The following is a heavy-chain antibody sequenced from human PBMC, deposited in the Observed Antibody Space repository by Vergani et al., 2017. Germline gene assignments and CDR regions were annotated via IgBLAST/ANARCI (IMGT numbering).Heavy chain of an antibody. J-gene: IGHJ6*03. D-gene: IGHD3-22*01. Sequence: VQLVESGGGVVQPGRSLRLSCAASGFTFSSYSMNWVRQAPGKGLEWVSSISSSSSYIYYADSVKGRFTISRDNAKNSLYLQMNSLRAEDTAVYYCARATMIVEGDYYYYYMDVWGKGTTVTVSS. CDR3: ARATMIVEGDYYYYYMDV. CDR1: GFTFSSYS. V-gene: IGHV3-21*01. CDR2: ISSSSSYI.